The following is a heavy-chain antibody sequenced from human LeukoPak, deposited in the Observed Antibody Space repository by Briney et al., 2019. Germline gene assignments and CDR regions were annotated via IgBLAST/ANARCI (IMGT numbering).Heavy chain of an antibody. Sequence: SETLSLTCTVSGGSMSGYFWSWVRQPPGKGLEWIGYIYYSGSTNYNPSLKSRVTISVDTSKNQFSLKLSSVTAADTAVYYCARSASGTYSLGYWGQGTLVTVSS. CDR2: IYYSGST. D-gene: IGHD1-26*01. V-gene: IGHV4-59*01. CDR1: GGSMSGYF. CDR3: ARSASGTYSLGY. J-gene: IGHJ4*02.